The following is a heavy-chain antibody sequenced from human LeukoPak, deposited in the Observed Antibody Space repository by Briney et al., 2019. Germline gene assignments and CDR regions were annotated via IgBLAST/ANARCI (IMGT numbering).Heavy chain of an antibody. Sequence: GGCLRLSCAASGFTFGTYAMGWVRQAPGKGLEWVSAISSSGTRTYHADTVGRRFTISRDNSNNTLYLQMNSLRAEDTALYCCAKDRIPTSRWESDSWGQGTLATVSS. V-gene: IGHV3-23*01. D-gene: IGHD1-26*01. CDR1: GFTFGTYA. CDR3: AKDRIPTSRWESDS. J-gene: IGHJ4*02. CDR2: ISSSGTRT.